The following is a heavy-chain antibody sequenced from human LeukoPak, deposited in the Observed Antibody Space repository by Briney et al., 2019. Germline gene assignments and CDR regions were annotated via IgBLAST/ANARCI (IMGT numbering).Heavy chain of an antibody. J-gene: IGHJ4*02. CDR1: GFTFSSNW. Sequence: GGSLRLSCEASGFTFSSNWVTWVRQAPGKGLEWVANINQDGSEKYYVDSVKGRFTVSRDNAKSSLYLLMNNLRVEDTAVYYCVKEGLFSLDYWGQGTPVTVSS. CDR2: INQDGSEK. D-gene: IGHD2/OR15-2a*01. CDR3: VKEGLFSLDY. V-gene: IGHV3-7*01.